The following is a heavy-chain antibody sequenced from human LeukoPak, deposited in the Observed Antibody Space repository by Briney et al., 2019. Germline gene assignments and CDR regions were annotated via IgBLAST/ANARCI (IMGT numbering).Heavy chain of an antibody. J-gene: IGHJ5*02. CDR2: IYHSGST. D-gene: IGHD2-2*02. Sequence: SQTLSLTCAVSGGSISSGGYSWSWIRQPPGKGLEWIGYIYHSGSTYYNPSLKSRVTISVDRSKNQFPLKLSSVTAADTAVYYCARDRGAEYCSSTSCYRDNWFDPWGQGTLVTVSS. CDR1: GGSISSGGYS. V-gene: IGHV4-30-2*01. CDR3: ARDRGAEYCSSTSCYRDNWFDP.